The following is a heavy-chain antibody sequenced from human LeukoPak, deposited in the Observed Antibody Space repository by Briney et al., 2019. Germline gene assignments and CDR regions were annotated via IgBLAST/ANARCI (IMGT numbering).Heavy chain of an antibody. Sequence: GGSLRLSCAASGFTFSGYAMSWVRRAPGKGLEWVSAISGSGDSTYYADSVKGRFTISRDNSKNTLYLQMNSLRAEDTAVYYCARQDTAMVHWGQGTLVTVSS. CDR1: GFTFSGYA. V-gene: IGHV3-23*01. CDR2: ISGSGDST. D-gene: IGHD5-18*01. J-gene: IGHJ4*02. CDR3: ARQDTAMVH.